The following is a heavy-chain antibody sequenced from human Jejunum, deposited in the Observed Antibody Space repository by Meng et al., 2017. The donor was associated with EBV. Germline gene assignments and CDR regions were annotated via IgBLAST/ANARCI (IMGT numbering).Heavy chain of an antibody. Sequence: QVHLGQGGAGLFMPSVTLSLTCVVNGGSFSGYYWTWIRQPPGKGLEWIGEINHGDRTNYNPSLKSRVTVSVDTSKNQFSLRLTSVTDADTAVYYCARVAYDEAFAGWFDPWGQGTLVTVSS. CDR1: GGSFSGYY. D-gene: IGHD5-12*01. CDR3: ARVAYDEAFAGWFDP. CDR2: INHGDRT. J-gene: IGHJ5*02. V-gene: IGHV4-34*01.